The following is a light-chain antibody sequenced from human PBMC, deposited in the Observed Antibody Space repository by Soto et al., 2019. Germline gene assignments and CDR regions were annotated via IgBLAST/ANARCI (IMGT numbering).Light chain of an antibody. CDR3: QQFSSSPLT. J-gene: IGKJ4*01. Sequence: EFLLTQSPCTLSLSPGERATLSCRASQTVRNKYLAWYQQKPGQAPRLLMYDASSRATGIPERFSGGGSGTDFTLTISRLEPEDFAVYYCQQFSSSPLTFGGGTKVDIK. V-gene: IGKV3-20*01. CDR1: QTVRNKY. CDR2: DAS.